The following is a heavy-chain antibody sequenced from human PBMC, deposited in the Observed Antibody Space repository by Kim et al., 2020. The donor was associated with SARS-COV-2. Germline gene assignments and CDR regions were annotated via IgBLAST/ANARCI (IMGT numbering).Heavy chain of an antibody. CDR3: ASPGPYCGGDCSSNIDY. J-gene: IGHJ4*01. V-gene: IGHV3-7*01. D-gene: IGHD2-21*01. Sequence: GGSLRLSCAVSGFTFSSYWMSWVRQAPGKGLEWVANIKQDGSEKYYLDSVRGRFTISRDNAKNSLYLQMNSLRAEDTAVYYCASPGPYCGGDCSSNIDY. CDR1: GFTFSSYW. CDR2: IKQDGSEK.